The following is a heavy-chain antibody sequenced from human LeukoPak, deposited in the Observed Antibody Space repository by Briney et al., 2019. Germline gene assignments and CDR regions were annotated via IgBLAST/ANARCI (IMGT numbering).Heavy chain of an antibody. V-gene: IGHV3-21*01. J-gene: IGHJ4*02. Sequence: KPGGSLRLSCAASGFTFSGYSMNWVRQAPGKGLEWVSSISGSSSYIYYTDSVKGRFTISRDNAKNSLDLQMNSLRAEDTAVYYRARGGRFLEYWGQGILVTVSS. CDR2: ISGSSSYI. CDR1: GFTFSGYS. D-gene: IGHD3-3*01. CDR3: ARGGRFLEY.